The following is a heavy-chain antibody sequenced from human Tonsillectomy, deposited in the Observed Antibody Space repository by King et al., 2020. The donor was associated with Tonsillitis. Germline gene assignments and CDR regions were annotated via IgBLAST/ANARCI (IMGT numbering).Heavy chain of an antibody. D-gene: IGHD2-2*01. Sequence: GQLVQSGGGLVQPGGSLRLSCAASGFTVSSNYMSWVRQAPGKGLEWVSVIYSGGSTYYADSVKGRFTISRHNSKNTLYLQMNSLRAEDTAVYYCARTGYCCSTNCPFPWFDPWGQGTLVTVPS. CDR2: IYSGGST. CDR3: ARTGYCCSTNCPFPWFDP. CDR1: GFTVSSNY. J-gene: IGHJ5*02. V-gene: IGHV3-53*04.